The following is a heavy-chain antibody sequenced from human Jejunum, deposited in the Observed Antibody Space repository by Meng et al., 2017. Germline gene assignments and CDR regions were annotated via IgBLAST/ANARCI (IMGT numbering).Heavy chain of an antibody. CDR1: GGSISSGDYY. Sequence: QVQLQESGPGLVKPSQTLSLTCTVSGGSISSGDYYWSWIRQPPGKGLEWIGYIYYSGSTSYNPSLKSRVTISVDTSKNQFSLKLSSVTAADTAVYYCARKAYYYDSSGPRPINWFDPWGQGTLVTVSS. J-gene: IGHJ5*02. CDR2: IYYSGST. CDR3: ARKAYYYDSSGPRPINWFDP. V-gene: IGHV4-30-4*01. D-gene: IGHD3-22*01.